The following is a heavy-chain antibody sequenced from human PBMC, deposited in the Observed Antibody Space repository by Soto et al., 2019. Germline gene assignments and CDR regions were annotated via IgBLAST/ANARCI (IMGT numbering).Heavy chain of an antibody. D-gene: IGHD5-12*01. CDR1: GFTFSNYA. CDR2: ISGRGGST. J-gene: IGHJ6*02. Sequence: EVQLLESGGGLVQPGGSLRLSCTASGFTFSNYAMSWVRQAPDKGLEWVSAISGRGGSTYYADSVKGRFTISRDNSQNMLLLQMSSRRAEDTALYYCAKDSTFTTSLYSYCGGLDVLGQATTVTVSS. V-gene: IGHV3-23*01. CDR3: AKDSTFTTSLYSYCGGLDV.